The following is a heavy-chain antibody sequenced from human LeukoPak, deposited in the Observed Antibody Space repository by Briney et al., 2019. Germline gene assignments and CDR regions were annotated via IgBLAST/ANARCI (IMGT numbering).Heavy chain of an antibody. CDR3: ARNHFDFLAGYYDY. Sequence: ASVKVSCKASGYTFTTYGISWARQGPGQGLEWMGWISVFNGNNRYAQKFQGRVTLTTDTSTSTAYMEVGSLRSDGTAVYYCARNHFDFLAGYYDYWGQGTLVSVSS. D-gene: IGHD3-9*01. J-gene: IGHJ4*02. CDR2: ISVFNGNN. CDR1: GYTFTTYG. V-gene: IGHV1-18*01.